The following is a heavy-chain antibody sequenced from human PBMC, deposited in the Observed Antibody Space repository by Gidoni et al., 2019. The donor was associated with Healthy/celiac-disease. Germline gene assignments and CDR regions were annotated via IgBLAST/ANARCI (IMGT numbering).Heavy chain of an antibody. CDR2: IIPIFGTA. D-gene: IGHD5-18*01. V-gene: IGHV1-69*01. CDR1: GGTFSSYA. Sequence: QVQLVQSGAAVKKPGSSVKVSCKASGGTFSSYAISWVRQAPGQGLEWMGGIIPIFGTANYAQKFQGRVTITADESTSTAYMELSSLRSEDTAVYYCARRGLNTAMGRKAFDIWGQGTMVTVSS. J-gene: IGHJ3*02. CDR3: ARRGLNTAMGRKAFDI.